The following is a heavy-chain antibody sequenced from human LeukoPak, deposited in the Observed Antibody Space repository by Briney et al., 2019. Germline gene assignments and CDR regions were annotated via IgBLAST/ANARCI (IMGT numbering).Heavy chain of an antibody. D-gene: IGHD3-3*01. J-gene: IGHJ3*02. Sequence: GGSLRLSCAASGFTFSDSGMHWVRQTPGKGLEWVAVIASYGGNEYYADSVKGRFTISRDNAKNSLYLQMNSLRAEDTAVYYCARDRNYDFWSGYSGAFDIWGQGTMVTVSS. CDR3: ARDRNYDFWSGYSGAFDI. CDR2: IASYGGNE. V-gene: IGHV3-30*03. CDR1: GFTFSDSG.